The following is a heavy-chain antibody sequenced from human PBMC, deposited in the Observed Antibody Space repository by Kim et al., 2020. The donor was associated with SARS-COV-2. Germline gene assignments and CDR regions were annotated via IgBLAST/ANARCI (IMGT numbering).Heavy chain of an antibody. Sequence: GSVKGRFPIARDNAKNSLSRQMNSLRDEDTAVYYCARSGDFWSGYSLDYWGQGTLVTVSS. D-gene: IGHD3-3*01. V-gene: IGHV3-48*02. J-gene: IGHJ4*02. CDR3: ARSGDFWSGYSLDY.